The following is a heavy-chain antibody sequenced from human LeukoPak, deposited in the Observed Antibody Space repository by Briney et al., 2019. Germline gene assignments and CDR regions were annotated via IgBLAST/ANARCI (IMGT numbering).Heavy chain of an antibody. V-gene: IGHV4-39*01. Sequence: PSETLSLTCTVSGGSISSSSYYWGWIRQPPGKGLEWIGSIYYSGSTYYNPSLKSRVTISVDTSKNQFSLKLSSVTAADTAVYYCARHGTRWLQSYSFDYWGQGTLVTVSS. J-gene: IGHJ4*02. CDR3: ARHGTRWLQSYSFDY. CDR1: GGSISSSSYY. CDR2: IYYSGST. D-gene: IGHD5-24*01.